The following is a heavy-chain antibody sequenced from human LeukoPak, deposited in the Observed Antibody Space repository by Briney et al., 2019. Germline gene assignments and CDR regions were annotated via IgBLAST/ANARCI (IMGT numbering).Heavy chain of an antibody. D-gene: IGHD3-10*01. CDR3: ARNRYYYGSGNYGVPNWFDP. CDR2: IYYSGST. J-gene: IGHJ5*02. CDR1: GGSISSNSYY. Sequence: SETLSLTCTVSGGSISSNSYYWGWIRQPPGKGLEWIGSIYYSGSTYYKSSLKSRVTMSVDTSKNQFSLKLNSVTAADTAVYYCARNRYYYGSGNYGVPNWFDPWGQGTLVTVSS. V-gene: IGHV4-39*01.